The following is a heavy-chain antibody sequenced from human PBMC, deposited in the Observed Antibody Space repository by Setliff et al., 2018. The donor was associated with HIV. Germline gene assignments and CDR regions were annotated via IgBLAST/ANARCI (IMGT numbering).Heavy chain of an antibody. Sequence: PSETLSLTCTVSGYYISSGYYWGWIRQPPGKGLEWIGNIYHSGSTYCNPSLKSRVTISVDTSKNQFSLKLTSVTAADTAVYYCARGSYLEWLMYDMAVWGQGTTVTVSS. V-gene: IGHV4-38-2*02. J-gene: IGHJ6*02. CDR1: GYYISSGYY. CDR2: IYHSGST. D-gene: IGHD3-3*01. CDR3: ARGSYLEWLMYDMAV.